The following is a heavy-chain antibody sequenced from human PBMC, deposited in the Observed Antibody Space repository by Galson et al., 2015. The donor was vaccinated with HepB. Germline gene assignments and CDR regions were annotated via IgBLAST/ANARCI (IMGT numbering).Heavy chain of an antibody. CDR2: ISSSSSYT. CDR1: GFTFSDYY. V-gene: IGHV3-11*05. CDR3: AKELTQWLVPHFFDY. Sequence: SLRLSCAASGFTFSDYYMSWIRQAPGKGLEWVSYISSSSSYTNYADSVKGRFTISRDNAKNSLYLQMNSLRAEDTAVYYCAKELTQWLVPHFFDYWGQGTLVTVSS. J-gene: IGHJ4*02. D-gene: IGHD6-19*01.